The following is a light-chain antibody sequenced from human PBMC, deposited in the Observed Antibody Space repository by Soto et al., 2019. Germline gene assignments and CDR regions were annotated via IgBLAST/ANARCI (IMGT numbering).Light chain of an antibody. CDR3: QHYGSSRT. J-gene: IGKJ1*01. CDR1: QSVSSSD. CDR2: GAS. Sequence: DIVLTQSPGTLSLSPGERATLSCRASQSVSSSDLAWYQQKPGQAPRLLIYGASSRATGIPDRFSGSGSGVDFTLTISRLEPEDFAVYYCQHYGSSRTFGQGTKVEIK. V-gene: IGKV3-20*01.